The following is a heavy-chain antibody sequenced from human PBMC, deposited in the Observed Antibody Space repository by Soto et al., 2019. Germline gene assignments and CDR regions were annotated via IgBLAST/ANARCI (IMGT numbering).Heavy chain of an antibody. V-gene: IGHV3-21*01. CDR2: ISSSSSYI. CDR3: ARDKITIFGVVTHDAFDI. D-gene: IGHD3-3*01. CDR1: GFTFSSYS. J-gene: IGHJ3*02. Sequence: ESGGGLVTPGGSLRLSCAASGFTFSSYSMNWVRQAPGKGLEWVSSISSSSSYIYYADSVKGRFTISRDNAKNSLYLQMNSLRAEDTAVYYCARDKITIFGVVTHDAFDIWGQGTMVTVSS.